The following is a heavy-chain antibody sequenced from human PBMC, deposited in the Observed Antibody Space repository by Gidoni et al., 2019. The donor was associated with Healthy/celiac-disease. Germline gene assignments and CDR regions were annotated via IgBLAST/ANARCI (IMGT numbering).Heavy chain of an antibody. D-gene: IGHD1-7*01. CDR3: AREGEGETGTTFVY. Sequence: QVQLQESGPGLVKPSETLSLTCTVSGGSISSYYWSWIRQPPGKGLEWIGYIYYSGSTNYNPSLKSRVTISVDTSKNQFSLKLSSVTAADTAVYYCAREGEGETGTTFVYWGQGTLVTVSS. CDR1: GGSISSYY. CDR2: IYYSGST. V-gene: IGHV4-59*01. J-gene: IGHJ4*02.